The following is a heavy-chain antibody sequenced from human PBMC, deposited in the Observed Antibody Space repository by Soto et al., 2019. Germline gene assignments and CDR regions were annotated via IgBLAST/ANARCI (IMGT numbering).Heavy chain of an antibody. V-gene: IGHV1-69*01. CDR2: IIPIFGTA. CDR3: AREGAYCGGDCYPGVVDY. D-gene: IGHD2-21*02. Sequence: QVQLVQSGAEVKKPGSSVKVSCKASGGTFSSYAISWVRQAPGQGLEWMGGIIPIFGTANYAQKFQGRVTITADESTSTAYMELSSLRSEDTAVYYCAREGAYCGGDCYPGVVDYWGQGTLVTVSS. CDR1: GGTFSSYA. J-gene: IGHJ4*02.